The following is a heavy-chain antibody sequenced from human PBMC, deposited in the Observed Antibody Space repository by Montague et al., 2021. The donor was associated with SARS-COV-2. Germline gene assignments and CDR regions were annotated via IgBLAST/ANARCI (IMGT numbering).Heavy chain of an antibody. J-gene: IGHJ6*02. CDR1: GVAVLNYY. V-gene: IGHV4-59*08. Sequence: SETLSLTCAVSGVAVLNYYWGWLTPAPGRHLQCIAYIYDSGNVDYNPSLKSRVTILVDTSKNQFSLKLSSVTAADTAVYYCAAQTDYYYYSLDVWGQGTTATVS. CDR2: IYDSGNV. CDR3: AAQTDYYYYSLDV.